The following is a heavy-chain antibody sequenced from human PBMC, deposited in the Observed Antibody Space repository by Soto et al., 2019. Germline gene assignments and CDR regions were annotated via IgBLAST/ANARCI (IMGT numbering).Heavy chain of an antibody. Sequence: PGGSLRLSCAASGFTFSSYGMHWVRQAPGKGLEWVAVMWSDGGNKYYTDSVKGRFTISRDNSKNTLYLQMNSLRAEDTAVYYCARDPPDDSSGYYSLDYWGQGTLVTVSS. J-gene: IGHJ4*02. CDR3: ARDPPDDSSGYYSLDY. D-gene: IGHD3-22*01. V-gene: IGHV3-33*01. CDR2: MWSDGGNK. CDR1: GFTFSSYG.